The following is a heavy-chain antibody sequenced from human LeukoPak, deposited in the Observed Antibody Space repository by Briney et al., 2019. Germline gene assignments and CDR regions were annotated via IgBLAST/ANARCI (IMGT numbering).Heavy chain of an antibody. CDR1: GFTLCDLA. J-gene: IGHJ3*02. D-gene: IGHD3-9*01. CDR3: AKAHRDWYLGVFQI. V-gene: IGHV3-23*01. CDR2: ISGSGNST. Sequence: GFLRLSCAASGFTLCDLAMKWVRQAPGKGPYLVSNISGSGNSTYYADSVKGRFTISRDNSKKTLYLQMNSLRAEDTAVYYCAKAHRDWYLGVFQIWGQGTLVTVSS.